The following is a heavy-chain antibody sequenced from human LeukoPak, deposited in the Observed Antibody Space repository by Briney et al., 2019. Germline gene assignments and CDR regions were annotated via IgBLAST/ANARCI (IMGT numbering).Heavy chain of an antibody. CDR1: GDSFSSSSYY. V-gene: IGHV4-39*01. D-gene: IGHD1-26*01. CDR2: INYSGTT. J-gene: IGHJ6*03. CDR3: ARLSIVGATSSYYMDV. Sequence: SETLSLTCSVSGDSFSSSSYYRGWIRQPPGKGLEWIGGINYSGTTYYNPSLKSRVTISVDTSKNQFSLRLSSVTVADTAVYYCARLSIVGATSSYYMDVWGKGTTVTVSS.